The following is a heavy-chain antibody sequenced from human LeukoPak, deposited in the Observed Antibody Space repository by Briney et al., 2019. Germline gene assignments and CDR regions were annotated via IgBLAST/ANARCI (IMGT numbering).Heavy chain of an antibody. J-gene: IGHJ5*02. D-gene: IGHD5-12*01. CDR2: IIAILDTA. CDR3: VRSGYDYDWFDP. CDR1: GGSFSDYS. Sequence: ASVRVSCKASGGSFSDYSISWVRQAPGQGLEWMGRIIAILDTAHYAQKFQGRFTITADKSTTTVYMELGSLRSDDTAVYYCVRSGYDYDWFDPWGQGTLVTVSS. V-gene: IGHV1-69*08.